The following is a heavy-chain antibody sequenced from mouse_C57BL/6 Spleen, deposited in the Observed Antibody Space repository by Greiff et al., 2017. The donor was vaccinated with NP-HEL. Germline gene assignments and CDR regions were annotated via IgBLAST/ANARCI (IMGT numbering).Heavy chain of an antibody. V-gene: IGHV2-2*01. CDR3: ARKDNDYDGFAY. J-gene: IGHJ3*01. CDR2: IWSGGST. CDR1: GFSLTSYG. Sequence: QVQLKESGPGLVQPSQSLSITCTVSGFSLTSYGVHWVRQSPGKGLEWLGVIWSGGSTDYNAAFISRLSISKDNSKSQVFFKMNSLQADDTAIYYCARKDNDYDGFAYWGQGTLVTVSA. D-gene: IGHD2-4*01.